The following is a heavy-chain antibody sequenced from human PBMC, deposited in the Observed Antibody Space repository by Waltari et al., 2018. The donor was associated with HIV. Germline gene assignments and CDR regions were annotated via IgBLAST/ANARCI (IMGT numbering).Heavy chain of an antibody. CDR3: ARHSRRGEWLLG. J-gene: IGHJ4*02. V-gene: IGHV4-39*01. Sequence: QLQLQESGPGLVKPSETLSLTCTVSGGSISSSSSYWGWIRQPPGKGLEWMGSIYYSGSTYYNPSLKSRVTISVDTSKNQFSLKLSSVTAADTAVYYCARHSRRGEWLLGWGQGTLVTVSS. CDR2: IYYSGST. CDR1: GGSISSSSSY. D-gene: IGHD3-3*01.